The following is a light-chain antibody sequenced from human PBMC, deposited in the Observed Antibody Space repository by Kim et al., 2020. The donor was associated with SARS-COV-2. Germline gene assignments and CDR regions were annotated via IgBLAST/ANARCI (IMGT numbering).Light chain of an antibody. Sequence: SYELTQPPSVSVSPGQTARITCSGDALSKQYVYWYQQKPGQAPVLAMFQDSERPSGVPERFSGSTSGTTVTLTISRVQAEDEADYYCQSADTSGTSVIFGGGTQLTVL. CDR1: ALSKQY. J-gene: IGLJ2*01. V-gene: IGLV3-25*03. CDR2: QDS. CDR3: QSADTSGTSVI.